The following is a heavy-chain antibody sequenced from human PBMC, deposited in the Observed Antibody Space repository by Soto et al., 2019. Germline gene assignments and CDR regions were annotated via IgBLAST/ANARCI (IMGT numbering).Heavy chain of an antibody. Sequence: VGSLRVSCAGSGFTFRWFCMNWVRQAPGKGLEWVARISNDGSNEYYVDSVKGRFTISRDNSKNTLYLQMDSLRAEDTAVYYCAKGEVRGIIPSYFDYWGLGTLVTVSS. CDR3: AKGEVRGIIPSYFDY. V-gene: IGHV3-30*18. D-gene: IGHD3-10*01. CDR1: GFTFRWFC. J-gene: IGHJ4*02. CDR2: ISNDGSNE.